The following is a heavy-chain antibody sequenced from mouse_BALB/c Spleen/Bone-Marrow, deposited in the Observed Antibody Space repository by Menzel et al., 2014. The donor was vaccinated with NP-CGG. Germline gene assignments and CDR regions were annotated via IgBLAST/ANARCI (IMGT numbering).Heavy chain of an antibody. V-gene: IGHV14-4*02. CDR3: NAWETGALAY. Sequence: EVKLAESGAELVRSGASVKLSCTASGFNIKDYYMHWVKQRPEQGLEWIGWIDPENGDTEYAPKFQGKATMTADTSSNTAYLQLSSLTSEDTAVYYCNAWETGALAYWGQGTLVTVSA. CDR2: IDPENGDT. J-gene: IGHJ3*01. D-gene: IGHD4-1*01. CDR1: GFNIKDYY.